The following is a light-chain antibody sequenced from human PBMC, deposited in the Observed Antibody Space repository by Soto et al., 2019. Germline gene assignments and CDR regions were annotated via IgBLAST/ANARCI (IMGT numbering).Light chain of an antibody. CDR1: PSVLYPPKNKSY. CDR2: WAS. J-gene: IGKJ2*01. V-gene: IGKV4-1*01. CDR3: QQYYSTPPT. Sequence: DIVMTQSPDSLAVSLGERATIGCVSSPSVLYPPKNKSYLAWFQQKPGQPPKLLISWASTRESGVSDRFSGSGSGTHFTLTISSLQAEDVAIYYCQQYYSTPPTFGQGTKLEIK.